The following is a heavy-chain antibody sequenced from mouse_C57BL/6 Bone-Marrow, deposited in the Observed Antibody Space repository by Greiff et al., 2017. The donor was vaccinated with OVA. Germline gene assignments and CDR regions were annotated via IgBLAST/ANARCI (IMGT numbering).Heavy chain of an antibody. CDR2: IDPSDSET. J-gene: IGHJ1*03. V-gene: IGHV1-52*01. Sequence: QVQLQQPGAELVRPWSSVKLSCKASGYTFTSYWMHWVKQRPIQGLEWIGNIDPSDSETHYNQKFKDKATLTVDKSSSTAYMQLSSLTSEDSAVYYCARDYYSNSWYFDVWGTGTTVTVSS. D-gene: IGHD2-5*01. CDR1: GYTFTSYW. CDR3: ARDYYSNSWYFDV.